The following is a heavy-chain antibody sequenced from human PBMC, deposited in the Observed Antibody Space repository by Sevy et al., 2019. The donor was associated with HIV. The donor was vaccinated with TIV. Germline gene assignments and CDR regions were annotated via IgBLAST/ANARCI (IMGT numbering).Heavy chain of an antibody. CDR1: GFTFSSYA. CDR3: ARDKNFWSGYFSSALGMDV. CDR2: ISYDGSNK. Sequence: GGSLRLSCAASGFTFSSYAMHWVRQAPGKGLEWVAVISYDGSNKYYADSVKGRFTISRDNSKNTLYLQMNSLRAEDTAVYYCARDKNFWSGYFSSALGMDVWGQGTTVTVSS. J-gene: IGHJ6*02. D-gene: IGHD3-3*01. V-gene: IGHV3-30-3*01.